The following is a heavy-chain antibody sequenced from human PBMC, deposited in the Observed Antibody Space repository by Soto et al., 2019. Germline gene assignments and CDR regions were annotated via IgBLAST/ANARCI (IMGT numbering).Heavy chain of an antibody. D-gene: IGHD2-15*01. Sequence: GASVKVSCKASGYTFASYGSRWVRQAPGQGLEWMGWISAYNGNTNYAQKLQGRVTMTTDTSTSTAYMELRSLRSDDTAVYYCARGLLRLYYYGMDVWGQGTTVTVSS. J-gene: IGHJ6*02. CDR3: ARGLLRLYYYGMDV. CDR2: ISAYNGNT. CDR1: GYTFASYG. V-gene: IGHV1-18*01.